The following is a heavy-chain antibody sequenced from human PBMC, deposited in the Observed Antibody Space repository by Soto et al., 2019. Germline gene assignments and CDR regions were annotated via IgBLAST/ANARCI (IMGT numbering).Heavy chain of an antibody. CDR2: IKGDGSEK. CDR1: GFTFTNFW. CDR3: AKDLRGYGSGSYGYYFDY. D-gene: IGHD3-10*01. J-gene: IGHJ4*02. Sequence: EVRLVESGGGLVQPGGSLRLSCVASGFTFTNFWMSWVRQAPGKGLEWVANIKGDGSEKRYVDSVKGRFTISRDNSKNTLYLQMNSLRAEDTAVYYCAKDLRGYGSGSYGYYFDYWGQGTLVTVSS. V-gene: IGHV3-7*03.